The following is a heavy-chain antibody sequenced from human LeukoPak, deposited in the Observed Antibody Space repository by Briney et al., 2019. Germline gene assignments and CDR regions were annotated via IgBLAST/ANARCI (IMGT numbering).Heavy chain of an antibody. CDR2: IRYDGSNK. CDR1: GFTFSSYG. J-gene: IGHJ4*02. D-gene: IGHD2/OR15-2a*01. V-gene: IGHV3-30*02. Sequence: GGSLRLSCAASGFTFSSYGTHWVRQAPGKGLEWVAFIRYDGSNKYYADSVKGRFTISRDNSKNTLYLQMNSLRAEDTAVYYCAKDPVGGEESTYYFDYWGQGTLVTVSS. CDR3: AKDPVGGEESTYYFDY.